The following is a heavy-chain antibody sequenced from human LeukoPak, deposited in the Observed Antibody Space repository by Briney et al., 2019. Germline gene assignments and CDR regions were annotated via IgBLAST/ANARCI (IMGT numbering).Heavy chain of an antibody. V-gene: IGHV4-39*07. Sequence: PSETLSLTCTVSGGSISSSSYYWGWIRQPPGKGLEWIGSIYYSGSTYYNPSLKSRVTISVDTSKNQFSLKLSFVTAADTAVYYCARVIPPAYWGQGTLVTVSS. CDR3: ARVIPPAY. D-gene: IGHD3-16*02. CDR1: GGSISSSSYY. J-gene: IGHJ4*02. CDR2: IYYSGST.